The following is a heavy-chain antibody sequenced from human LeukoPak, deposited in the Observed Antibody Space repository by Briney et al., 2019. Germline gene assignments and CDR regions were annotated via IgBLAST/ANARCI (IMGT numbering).Heavy chain of an antibody. CDR2: ISGSGGTT. Sequence: GGSLRLSCAASGLTFGSYAMTWVRQAPGKGLEWVSGISGSGGTTYYADSVKGRFTISRDNSKNTLYLQMNSLRVEDTAVYYCAKGGRWDYYDSSHWGQGTMVTVSS. J-gene: IGHJ3*01. CDR3: AKGGRWDYYDSSH. D-gene: IGHD3-22*01. V-gene: IGHV3-23*01. CDR1: GLTFGSYA.